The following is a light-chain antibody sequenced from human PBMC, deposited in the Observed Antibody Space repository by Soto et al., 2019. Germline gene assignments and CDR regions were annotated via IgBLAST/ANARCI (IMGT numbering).Light chain of an antibody. CDR3: QQYNNWPLS. V-gene: IGKV3D-15*01. CDR1: QSVSSN. CDR2: GTS. Sequence: ETEMTQSPVTLSVSPGERATLSCRASQSVSSNLAWYQQKPGQAPRLLIYGTSTRATGLPARFSGSGSGTEFTLTISSLQSEDFAVYYCQQYNNWPLSFGQGTKVDI. J-gene: IGKJ1*01.